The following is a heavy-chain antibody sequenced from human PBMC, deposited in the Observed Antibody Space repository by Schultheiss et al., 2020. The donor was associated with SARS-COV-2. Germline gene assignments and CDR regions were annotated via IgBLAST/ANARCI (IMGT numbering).Heavy chain of an antibody. J-gene: IGHJ4*02. Sequence: SETLSLTCTVSGGSISSSSYYWGWIRQPPGKGLEWIGSIYYSGSTYYNPSLKSRVTISVDTSRNQFSLNLSSVTAADTAVYYCARTDSYGDYDYWGQGTLVTVSS. CDR1: GGSISSSSYY. D-gene: IGHD4-17*01. V-gene: IGHV4-39*01. CDR3: ARTDSYGDYDY. CDR2: IYYSGST.